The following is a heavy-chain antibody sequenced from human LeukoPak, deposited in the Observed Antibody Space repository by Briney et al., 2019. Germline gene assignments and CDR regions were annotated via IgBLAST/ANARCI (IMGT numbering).Heavy chain of an antibody. D-gene: IGHD1-1*01. V-gene: IGHV3-48*01. CDR3: AKAWNYYYYYMDV. CDR2: ISSSSSAM. CDR1: GFTFSLYT. J-gene: IGHJ6*03. Sequence: TGGSLRLSCAASGFTFSLYTMNWVRQAPGKGLEWVSDISSSSSAMFYADSVKGRFTISRDNSKNTLYLQMNSLRAEDTAVYYCAKAWNYYYYYMDVWVKGTTVTVSS.